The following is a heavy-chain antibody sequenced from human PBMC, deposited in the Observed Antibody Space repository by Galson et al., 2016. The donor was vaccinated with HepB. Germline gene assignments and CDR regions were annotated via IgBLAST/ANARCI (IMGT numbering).Heavy chain of an antibody. CDR3: ARMGRGWLQDALDI. V-gene: IGHV2-70*01. CDR2: IDWDDDK. Sequence: PALVKPTQTLTLTCTFSGFSLSTSGMSVSWIRQPPGKALEWLALIDWDDDKYYSTSLKTRLTISKDTSKNQVVLTMTNMDPVDTATYYCARMGRGWLQDALDIWGQGTMVTVSS. CDR1: GFSLSTSGMS. J-gene: IGHJ3*02. D-gene: IGHD5-24*01.